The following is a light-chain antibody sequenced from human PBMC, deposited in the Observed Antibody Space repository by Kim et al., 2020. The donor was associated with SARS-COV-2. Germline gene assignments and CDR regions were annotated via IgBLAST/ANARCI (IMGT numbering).Light chain of an antibody. J-gene: IGLJ1*01. V-gene: IGLV3-19*01. Sequence: GHTARITCQGDSLSSYYASWYQQKPGQAPELVIYCKNNRPSGIPDRFSGSSSGNTASLTITGAQAEDEADYYCNSRDSSGNHLYVFGTGTKVTVL. CDR2: CKN. CDR3: NSRDSSGNHLYV. CDR1: SLSSYY.